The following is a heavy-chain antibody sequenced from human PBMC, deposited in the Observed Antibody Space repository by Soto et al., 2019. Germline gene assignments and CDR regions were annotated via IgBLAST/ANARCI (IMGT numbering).Heavy chain of an antibody. Sequence: GGSLRLSCAASGFTFSSYSMNWVRQAPGKGLEWVSYISSSSSTIYYADSVKGRFTISRDNAKNSLCLQMNSLRDEDTAVYYCARDLVDYGDYVSGAYYYGMDVWGQGTTVTVSS. V-gene: IGHV3-48*02. CDR3: ARDLVDYGDYVSGAYYYGMDV. CDR2: ISSSSSTI. J-gene: IGHJ6*02. D-gene: IGHD4-17*01. CDR1: GFTFSSYS.